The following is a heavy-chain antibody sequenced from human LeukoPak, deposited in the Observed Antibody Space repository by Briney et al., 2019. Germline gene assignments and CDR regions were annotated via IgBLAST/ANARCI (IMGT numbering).Heavy chain of an antibody. Sequence: GGSLRLSCVASGFTFGSYAMYWVRQAPGKGLEWVAGIFGSGGSAHYADSVKGRFTISRDNSKNTVYLQINSLRAEDTAVYYCGKTTTGYSSGQKPAWPVDYWGQGTLVTVSS. V-gene: IGHV3-23*01. CDR2: IFGSGGSA. CDR1: GFTFGSYA. D-gene: IGHD6-19*01. CDR3: GKTTTGYSSGQKPAWPVDY. J-gene: IGHJ4*02.